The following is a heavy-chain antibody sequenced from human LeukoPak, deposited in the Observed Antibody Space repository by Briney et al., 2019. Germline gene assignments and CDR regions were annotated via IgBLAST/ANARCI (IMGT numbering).Heavy chain of an antibody. D-gene: IGHD4-23*01. Sequence: SQTLTLTCPICGESVSRNSAAWNWVTLSPSRPLECLGRTYYRSKWYNDYTVSVKSRITINPDTSNNQFSLQLNSVTPEDTAVYYCARKQTVGAFDIWGQGTMVTVSS. J-gene: IGHJ3*02. CDR2: TYYRSKWYN. CDR3: ARKQTVGAFDI. CDR1: GESVSRNSAA. V-gene: IGHV6-1*01.